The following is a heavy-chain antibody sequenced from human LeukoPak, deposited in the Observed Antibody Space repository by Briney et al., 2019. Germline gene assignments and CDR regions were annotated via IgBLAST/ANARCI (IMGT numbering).Heavy chain of an antibody. CDR2: IIPIFGTA. CDR1: GGTFSSYA. J-gene: IGHJ6*03. Sequence: GASVKVSCKASGGTFSSYAISWVRQAPGQGLEWMGGIIPIFGTANYAQKFQGRVTITTDESTSTAYKELSSLRSEDTAVYYCARVPAAPEGYYYYMDVWGKGTTVTVSS. CDR3: ARVPAAPEGYYYYMDV. V-gene: IGHV1-69*05. D-gene: IGHD2-2*01.